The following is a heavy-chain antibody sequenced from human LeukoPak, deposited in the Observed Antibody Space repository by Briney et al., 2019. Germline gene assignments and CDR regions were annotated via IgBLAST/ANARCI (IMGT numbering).Heavy chain of an antibody. CDR3: ARGDDHFDY. CDR2: ISASGST. CDR1: GGSIDTGYY. V-gene: IGHV4-31*03. J-gene: IGHJ4*02. Sequence: SQTLSLTCTVSGGSIDTGYYWNWIRQHPGKGLEWIGQISASGSTYYNPSLNSRVTMSVDTSTNQFSLKLSSVTAADTAVYYCARGDDHFDYWGQGSLVTVSS.